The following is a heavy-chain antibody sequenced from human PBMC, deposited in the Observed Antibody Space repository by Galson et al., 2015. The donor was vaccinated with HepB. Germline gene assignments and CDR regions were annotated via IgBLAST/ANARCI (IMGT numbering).Heavy chain of an antibody. D-gene: IGHD5-12*01. J-gene: IGHJ4*02. Sequence: SLRLSCAASGFTFSSYGMHWVRQAPGKGLEWVAVISYDGSNKYYADSVKGRFTISRDNSKNTLYLQMNSLRAEDTAVYYCAKEFYSGYDYPGGTYYFDYWGQGTLVTVSS. CDR1: GFTFSSYG. V-gene: IGHV3-30*18. CDR2: ISYDGSNK. CDR3: AKEFYSGYDYPGGTYYFDY.